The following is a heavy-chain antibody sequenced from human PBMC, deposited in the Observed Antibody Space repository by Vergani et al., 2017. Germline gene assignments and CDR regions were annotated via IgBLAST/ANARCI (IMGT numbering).Heavy chain of an antibody. Sequence: EVQLVESGGGLIQPGGSLRLSCAASGFTFSSYWMSWVRQAPGKGLEWVANIKQDGSEKYYVDSVKGRFTISRDNAKNSLYLQMNSLRAEDTAVYYCARDISHPRLCSGGSCYYFDYWGQGTLVTVSS. CDR1: GFTFSSYW. J-gene: IGHJ4*02. CDR2: IKQDGSEK. V-gene: IGHV3-7*01. CDR3: ARDISHPRLCSGGSCYYFDY. D-gene: IGHD2-15*01.